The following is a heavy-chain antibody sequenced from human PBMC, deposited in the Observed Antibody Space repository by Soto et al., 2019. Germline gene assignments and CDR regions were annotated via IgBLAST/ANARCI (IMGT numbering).Heavy chain of an antibody. D-gene: IGHD5-12*01. Sequence: QVQLQESGPGLVKPSETLSLTCTVSGGSISSYYWSWIRQPPGKGLEWIGYIYYSGSTNYNPSLTTPVTISVETSKTQSSLKLSSVTAADTAVYYCARRWGYTFDYWGQGTLVTVSS. V-gene: IGHV4-59*08. CDR2: IYYSGST. CDR3: ARRWGYTFDY. J-gene: IGHJ4*02. CDR1: GGSISSYY.